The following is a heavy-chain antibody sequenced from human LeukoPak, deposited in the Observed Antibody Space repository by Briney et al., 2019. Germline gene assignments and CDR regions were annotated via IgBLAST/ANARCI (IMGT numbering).Heavy chain of an antibody. D-gene: IGHD4-17*01. J-gene: IGHJ4*02. CDR1: GGTFSSYA. V-gene: IGHV1-69*05. Sequence: ASVKVSCKAPGGTFSSYAISWVPQAPGQGLEWMGGIIPIFGTANYAQKFQGRVTITTDESTSTAYMELSSLRSEDTAVYYCARNGDYEYYFDYWGQGTLVTVSS. CDR2: IIPIFGTA. CDR3: ARNGDYEYYFDY.